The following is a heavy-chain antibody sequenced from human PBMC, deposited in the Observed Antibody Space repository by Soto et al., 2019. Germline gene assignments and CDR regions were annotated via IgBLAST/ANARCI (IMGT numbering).Heavy chain of an antibody. CDR3: ARRCSSTSCPPFYMDV. D-gene: IGHD2-2*01. CDR1: GFTFSSYW. Sequence: GGSLRLSCAASGFTFSSYWMHWVRQAPGKGLVWVSRINSDGSSTSYADSVKGRFTISRDNAKNTLYLQMNSLRAEDTAVYYCARRCSSTSCPPFYMDVWGKGTTVTVSS. CDR2: INSDGSST. V-gene: IGHV3-74*01. J-gene: IGHJ6*03.